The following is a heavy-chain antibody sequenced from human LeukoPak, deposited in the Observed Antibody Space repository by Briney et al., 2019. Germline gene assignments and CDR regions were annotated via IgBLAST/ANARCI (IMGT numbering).Heavy chain of an antibody. V-gene: IGHV3-48*03. CDR1: GFTFSNYE. Sequence: GGSLRLSCAASGFTFSNYEMNWVRQAPGKGLEWVSYISSSGSDTDYADSVEGRFTISRDNAKKSLYLQMTSLRAEDTAVYYCARLLYYDSSGYSYWGQGILVTVSS. CDR3: ARLLYYDSSGYSY. J-gene: IGHJ4*02. D-gene: IGHD3-22*01. CDR2: ISSSGSDT.